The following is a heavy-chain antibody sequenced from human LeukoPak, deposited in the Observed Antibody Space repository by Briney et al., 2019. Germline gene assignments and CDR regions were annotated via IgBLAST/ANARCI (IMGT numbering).Heavy chain of an antibody. CDR2: IYHSGST. V-gene: IGHV4-38-2*02. D-gene: IGHD4-17*01. CDR3: ARLGAAGDDPDYYYMDV. Sequence: SETLSLTCTVSGYSISSGYYWGWIRQPPGKGLEWIGSIYHSGSTYYNPSLKSRVTISVDTSKNQFSLKLSSVTAADTAVYYCARLGAAGDDPDYYYMDVWGKGTTVTVSS. CDR1: GYSISSGYY. J-gene: IGHJ6*03.